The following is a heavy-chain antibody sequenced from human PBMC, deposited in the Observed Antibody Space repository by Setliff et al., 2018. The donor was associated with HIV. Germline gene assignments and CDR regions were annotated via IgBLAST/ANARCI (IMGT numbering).Heavy chain of an antibody. CDR2: IHYSGRT. J-gene: IGHJ6*03. Sequence: KTSETLSLTCTVSGGSISSSYWTWTRQPPGKGLEWIGNIHYSGRTNYNPSLKSRVKISVDTSKNQFSLKVNSVTAADTAVYYCARGARLLAGYSDRWDYYYMGVWGKGTTVTVSS. D-gene: IGHD6-13*01. V-gene: IGHV4-59*12. CDR1: GGSISSSY. CDR3: ARGARLLAGYSDRWDYYYMGV.